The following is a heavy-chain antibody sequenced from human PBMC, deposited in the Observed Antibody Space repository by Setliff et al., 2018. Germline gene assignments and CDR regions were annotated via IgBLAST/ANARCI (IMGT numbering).Heavy chain of an antibody. J-gene: IGHJ4*02. CDR1: GYTFTSYG. Sequence: ASVKVSCKASGYTFTSYGFSWVRQAPGQGLEWMGWISVYNGKTKYAQKFQGRVTMTTDTSTRTAYMEVTSLRSDDTAVYYCAKKSRGIAAAGTYFPEYYFDYWGQGTLVTVSS. CDR2: ISVYNGKT. CDR3: AKKSRGIAAAGTYFPEYYFDY. V-gene: IGHV1-18*01. D-gene: IGHD6-13*01.